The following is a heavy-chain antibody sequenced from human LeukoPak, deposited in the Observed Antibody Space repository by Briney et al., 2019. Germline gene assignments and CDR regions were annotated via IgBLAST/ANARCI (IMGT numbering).Heavy chain of an antibody. D-gene: IGHD3-16*01. V-gene: IGHV3-15*01. CDR2: IKSKTDGGTT. J-gene: IGHJ4*02. CDR3: TTVGAYIWGYYFDY. CDR1: GLTFSNAC. Sequence: GGSLTLSCAASGLTFSNACMRWVRQAPGEGLEWGGCIKSKTDGGTTDYAATVKGRFTISRDDSKNTLYLQMNSLKTEDTAVYYCTTVGAYIWGYYFDYWGQGTLVTVSS.